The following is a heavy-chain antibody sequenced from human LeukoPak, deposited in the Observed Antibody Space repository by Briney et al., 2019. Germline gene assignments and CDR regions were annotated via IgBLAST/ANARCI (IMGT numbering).Heavy chain of an antibody. Sequence: GGSLRLSCAASGFTFDDYAMHWVRQAPGKGLEWVSGISWNSGSIGYADSVKGRFTISRDNAKNSLYLQMNSLRAEDTALYYCAKETGSSWFDPWGQGTLVTVSS. CDR1: GFTFDDYA. D-gene: IGHD1-1*01. V-gene: IGHV3-9*01. J-gene: IGHJ5*02. CDR3: AKETGSSWFDP. CDR2: ISWNSGSI.